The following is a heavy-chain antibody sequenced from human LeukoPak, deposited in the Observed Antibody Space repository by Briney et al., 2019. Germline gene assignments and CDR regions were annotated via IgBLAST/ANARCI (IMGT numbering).Heavy chain of an antibody. Sequence: PSQTLFLTCTVSGGSISSGGYYWSWIRQHPGKGLEWIGNIYYSGSTYYNPSLKSRVTISVDTSKNQFSLKLSSVTAADTAVYYCARGGMVRGVDYWGQGTLVTVSS. D-gene: IGHD3-10*01. V-gene: IGHV4-31*03. CDR2: IYYSGST. J-gene: IGHJ4*02. CDR1: GGSISSGGYY. CDR3: ARGGMVRGVDY.